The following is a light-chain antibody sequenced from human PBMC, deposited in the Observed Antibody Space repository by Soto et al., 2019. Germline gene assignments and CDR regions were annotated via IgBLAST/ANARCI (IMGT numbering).Light chain of an antibody. CDR3: AAWDDSTKSHV. J-gene: IGLJ1*01. V-gene: IGLV1-36*01. Sequence: SVLSRPPSLSGAPRQRVPISCSVSSSNIGSTAVNWSQQFPVKAPKLLIYYDDLLASGVSALFSGSKSGTSASLAISGLQSEDEADYYCAAWDDSTKSHVFGTGTKVTVL. CDR2: YDD. CDR1: SSNIGSTA.